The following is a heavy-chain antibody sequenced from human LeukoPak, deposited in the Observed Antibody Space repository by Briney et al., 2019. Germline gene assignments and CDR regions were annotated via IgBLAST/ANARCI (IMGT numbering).Heavy chain of an antibody. CDR1: GFTFSSYG. CDR2: IWYDGSNK. CDR3: ATLRGLRGSSSPFRFDY. Sequence: GGSLRLSCAASGFTFSSYGMHWVRQAPGKGLEWVAVIWYDGSNKYYADSVKGRFTISRDNSKNTLYLQMNSLRAEDTAVYYCATLRGLRGSSSPFRFDYWGQGTLVTVSS. D-gene: IGHD6-13*01. V-gene: IGHV3-33*01. J-gene: IGHJ4*02.